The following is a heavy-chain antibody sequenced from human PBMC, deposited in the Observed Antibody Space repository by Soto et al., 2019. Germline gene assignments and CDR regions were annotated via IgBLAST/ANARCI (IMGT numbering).Heavy chain of an antibody. CDR3: ASEIIAAAGTTFDY. CDR2: ISSSSSYI. V-gene: IGHV3-21*01. CDR1: GFTFSSYS. D-gene: IGHD6-13*01. J-gene: IGHJ4*02. Sequence: EVQLVESGGGLVKPGGSLRLSCAASGFTFSSYSMNWVRQAPGKGLEWVSSISSSSSYIYYADSEKGRFTISRDNAENSLYLQMNSLRAEDTAVYYCASEIIAAAGTTFDYWGQGTLVTVSS.